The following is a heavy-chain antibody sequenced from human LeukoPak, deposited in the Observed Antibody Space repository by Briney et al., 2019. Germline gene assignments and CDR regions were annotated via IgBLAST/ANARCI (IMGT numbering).Heavy chain of an antibody. D-gene: IGHD6-19*01. CDR2: IFYSGST. CDR3: ARRSSSLFYFVY. V-gene: IGHV4-59*08. J-gene: IGHJ4*02. CDR1: GGSNTSYY. Sequence: PSETLSLTCTDSGGSNTSYYWCWVRQPPGKGQEWIGHIFYSGSTKYNPSLKSRVTISVDTSKNQFSLKLSSVTAADTAVYYCARRSSSLFYFVYRGQGTLVTVSS.